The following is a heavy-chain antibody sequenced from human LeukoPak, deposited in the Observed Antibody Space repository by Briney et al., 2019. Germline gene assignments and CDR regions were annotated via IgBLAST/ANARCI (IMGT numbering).Heavy chain of an antibody. CDR2: IKQDGSEK. J-gene: IGHJ4*02. CDR3: AGGTGFIIKD. Sequence: GGSLRLSCAASGFTFSLYWMNWVRRAPGKGLEWVANIKQDGSEKNYVDSVKGRFTISRDSAKNSLYLQMNNLRVEDTAMYYCAGGTGFIIKDWGQGTLVTVSS. V-gene: IGHV3-7*03. D-gene: IGHD3-9*01. CDR1: GFTFSLYW.